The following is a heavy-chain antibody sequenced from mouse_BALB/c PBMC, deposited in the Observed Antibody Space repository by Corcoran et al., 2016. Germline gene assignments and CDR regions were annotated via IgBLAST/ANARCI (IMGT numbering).Heavy chain of an antibody. Sequence: DVQLQESGPGLVKPSQSLSLTCSVTGYSITSGYYWNWIRQFPGNKLEWMGYISYDGSNNYNPSLKNRISITRDTSKNQFFLKLNSVTTGDTATYYCARDRDCDYWGQGTTLTVSS. J-gene: IGHJ2*01. CDR3: ARDRDCDY. CDR1: GYSITSGYY. CDR2: ISYDGSN. V-gene: IGHV3-6*02. D-gene: IGHD2-13*01.